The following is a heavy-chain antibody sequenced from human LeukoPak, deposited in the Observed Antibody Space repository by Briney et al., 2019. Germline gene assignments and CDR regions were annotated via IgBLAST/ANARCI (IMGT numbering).Heavy chain of an antibody. Sequence: GGSLRLSCAASGFTFSSYWMSWVRQAPGKGLEWVASIKQDGSEKNYVDSVKGRFTISRDNAKNSLYLRMNSLRAEDTAVYYCARYTAMVSFDYWGQGTLVTVSS. CDR1: GFTFSSYW. D-gene: IGHD5-18*01. CDR2: IKQDGSEK. CDR3: ARYTAMVSFDY. V-gene: IGHV3-7*01. J-gene: IGHJ4*02.